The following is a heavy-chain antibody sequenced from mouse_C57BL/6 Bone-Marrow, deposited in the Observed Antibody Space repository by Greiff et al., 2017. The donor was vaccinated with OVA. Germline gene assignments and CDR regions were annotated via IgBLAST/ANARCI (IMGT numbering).Heavy chain of an antibody. J-gene: IGHJ2*01. CDR3: ARHEDSSGYVVGFDY. D-gene: IGHD3-2*02. Sequence: VKLMESGAELVKPGASVKLSCKASGYTFTEYTIHWVKQRSGQGLEWIGWFYPGSGSIKYNEKFKDKATLTADKSSSTVYMELSRLTSEDSAVYFCARHEDSSGYVVGFDYWGQGTTLTVSS. V-gene: IGHV1-62-2*01. CDR1: GYTFTEYT. CDR2: FYPGSGSI.